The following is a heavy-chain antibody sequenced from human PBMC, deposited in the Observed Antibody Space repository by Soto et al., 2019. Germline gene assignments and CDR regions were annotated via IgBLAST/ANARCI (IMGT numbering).Heavy chain of an antibody. D-gene: IGHD3-22*01. Sequence: SETLSLTCTVSGGSISSGGYYWSWIRQHPGKGLEWIGYIYYSGSTYYNPSLKSRVTISVDTSKNQFSLKLSSVTAADTAVYYCARDSSRSYYYDSSGTFDYWGQGTLVTVSS. J-gene: IGHJ4*02. CDR1: GGSISSGGYY. CDR3: ARDSSRSYYYDSSGTFDY. CDR2: IYYSGST. V-gene: IGHV4-31*03.